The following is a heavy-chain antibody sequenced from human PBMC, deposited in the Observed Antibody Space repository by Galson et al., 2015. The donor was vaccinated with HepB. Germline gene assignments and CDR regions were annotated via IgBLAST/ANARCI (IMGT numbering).Heavy chain of an antibody. CDR2: ISSSSSNI. D-gene: IGHD4-23*01. J-gene: IGHJ3*01. V-gene: IGHV3-48*02. CDR1: GFTFSNYS. CDR3: ARFVGGYSSNVFEF. Sequence: SLRLSCAASGFTFSNYSMSWVRQAPGKGLEWVSYISSSSSNIYYTDSVKGRFTISRDNAKNTLYLQMNSLKDEDTAVYYCARFVGGYSSNVFEFWGQGTMVTVSS.